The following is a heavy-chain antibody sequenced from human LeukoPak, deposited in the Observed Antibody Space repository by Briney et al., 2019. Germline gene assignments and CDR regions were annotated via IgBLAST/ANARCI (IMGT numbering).Heavy chain of an antibody. CDR1: GYTFTSFY. Sequence: ASVKVSCKASGYTFTSFYMHWVRQAPGQGLEWMGILNPSGGNTNYAQKFQGRVTVTRDTSTSTVYMELSSLRSEDTAVYYCARDWTSGGYYYMDVWGKGTTVTVSS. V-gene: IGHV1-46*01. CDR2: LNPSGGNT. J-gene: IGHJ6*03. D-gene: IGHD3/OR15-3a*01. CDR3: ARDWTSGGYYYMDV.